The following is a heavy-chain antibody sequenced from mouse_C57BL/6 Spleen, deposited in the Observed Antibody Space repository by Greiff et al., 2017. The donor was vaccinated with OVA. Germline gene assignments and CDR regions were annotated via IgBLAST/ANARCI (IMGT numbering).Heavy chain of an antibody. Sequence: QVQLQQSGAELVRPGASVKMSCKASGYTFTSYNMHWVQQTPRQGLEWIGAIYPGNGDTSYNQKFKGKATLTVDKSSSTAYMQLSSLTSEDSAVYFCAREGGRGAMDYWGQGTSVTVSS. CDR2: IYPGNGDT. V-gene: IGHV1-12*01. D-gene: IGHD3-3*01. J-gene: IGHJ4*01. CDR1: GYTFTSYN. CDR3: AREGGRGAMDY.